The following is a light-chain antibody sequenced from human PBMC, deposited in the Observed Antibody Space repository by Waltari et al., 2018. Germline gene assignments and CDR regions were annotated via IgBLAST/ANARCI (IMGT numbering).Light chain of an antibody. J-gene: IGLJ2*01. V-gene: IGLV2-11*01. CDR3: SSYAGIKTWI. CDR2: EVS. CDR1: SSDIGAYDY. Sequence: QAALTQPRSVSASPGQSVTISCTGSSSDIGAYDYVSWYQQHPGTAPKLMIYEVSKRPSWVSYRGSGSTSGYSASLTISGLQAEDGADYYCSSYAGIKTWIFGGGARLTVL.